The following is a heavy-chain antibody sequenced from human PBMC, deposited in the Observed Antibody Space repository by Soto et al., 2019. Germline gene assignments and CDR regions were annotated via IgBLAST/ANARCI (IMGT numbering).Heavy chain of an antibody. Sequence: QVQLQESGPGLVKPSETLSLTCTVSGDFISNFSWSWIRQPAGKGLQSLGRISASGRSNYNPNLQSRVAMSLDTSKNQFSLRLTSLSAADTAVYFCARGMGRYFDLWGRGTLVTVFS. J-gene: IGHJ2*01. CDR3: ARGMGRYFDL. D-gene: IGHD2-8*01. V-gene: IGHV4-4*07. CDR2: ISASGRS. CDR1: GDFISNFS.